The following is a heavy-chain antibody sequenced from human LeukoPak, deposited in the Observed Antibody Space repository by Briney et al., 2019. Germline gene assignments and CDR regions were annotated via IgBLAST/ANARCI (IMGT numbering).Heavy chain of an antibody. CDR3: ARDLGYSSSWYPNWFDP. Sequence: SETPSLTCTVSGGSISSYYWSWIRQPPGKGLEWIGYIYYSGSTNYNPSLKSRVTISVDTSKNQFSLKLSSVTAADTAVYYCARDLGYSSSWYPNWFDPWGQGTLVTVSS. CDR1: GGSISSYY. CDR2: IYYSGST. J-gene: IGHJ5*02. V-gene: IGHV4-59*01. D-gene: IGHD6-13*01.